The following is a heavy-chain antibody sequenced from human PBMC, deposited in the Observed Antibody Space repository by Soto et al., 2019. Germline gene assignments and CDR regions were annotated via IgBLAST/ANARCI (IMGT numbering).Heavy chain of an antibody. CDR3: AKGEVRGIIPSYFDY. CDR1: GFTFRWFS. J-gene: IGHJ4*01. V-gene: IGHV3-30*18. CDR2: ISNDGSNE. Sequence: GGSLRLSCAGSGFTFRWFSMNRVRQAPGKGLEWVARISNDGSNEYYVDSVKGRFTISRDNSKNTLYLQMDSLRAEDTAVYYCAKGEVRGIIPSYFDYWGLGTLVTGSS. D-gene: IGHD3-10*01.